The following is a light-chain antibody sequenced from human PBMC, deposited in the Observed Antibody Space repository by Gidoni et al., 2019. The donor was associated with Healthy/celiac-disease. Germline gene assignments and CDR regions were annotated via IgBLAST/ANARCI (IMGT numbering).Light chain of an antibody. CDR1: RSIGVW. CDR2: SAS. V-gene: IGKV1-12*01. J-gene: IGKJ5*01. Sequence: DIQMSQSPSSVSVSVGDSVTISCRVSRSIGVWLAWYQQRPGNASNLLIYSASILHRGVPSRFSGAGSGTHFTLTISSLQPEDVGTYFCLQADSFPLTFGQGTRLEI. CDR3: LQADSFPLT.